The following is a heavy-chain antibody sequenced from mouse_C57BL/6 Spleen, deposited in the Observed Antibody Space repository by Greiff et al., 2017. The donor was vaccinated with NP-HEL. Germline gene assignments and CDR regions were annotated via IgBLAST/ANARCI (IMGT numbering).Heavy chain of an antibody. Sequence: QVQLQQSGAELVRPGASVTLSCKASGYTFTDYEMHWVKQTPVNGLEWIGAIDTETGGTAYNQKFKGQAILSAAKAASTAYMELRSLTSEDSAVYYCTRRGPYGSRWYFDVWGTGTTVTVSS. CDR1: GYTFTDYE. V-gene: IGHV1-15*01. CDR3: TRRGPYGSRWYFDV. J-gene: IGHJ1*03. CDR2: IDTETGGT. D-gene: IGHD1-1*01.